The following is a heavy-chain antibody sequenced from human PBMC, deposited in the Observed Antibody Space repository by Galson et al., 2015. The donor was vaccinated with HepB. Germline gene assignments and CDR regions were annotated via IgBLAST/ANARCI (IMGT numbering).Heavy chain of an antibody. CDR3: GKWDKGLHAFDI. CDR1: GFTFISYW. D-gene: IGHD1-26*01. V-gene: IGHV3-21*01. J-gene: IGHJ3*02. CDR2: IRSSSSYK. Sequence: SLRLSCAASGFTFISYWMSWVRQAPGTVLELVSAIRSSSSYKYYADSEKSRSTISRYSAKNSLFLQMNSRRAEDTAVYYCGKWDKGLHAFDIWGKGTMVSVYS.